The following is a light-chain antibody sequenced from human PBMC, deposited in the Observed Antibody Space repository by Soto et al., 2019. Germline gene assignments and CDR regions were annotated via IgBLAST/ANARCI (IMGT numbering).Light chain of an antibody. Sequence: EIVLTQSPATLSLSPGERATLSCRASQSVSSYLAWYQQKPGQAPRLLIYDASNRATGIPARFSGSGSGTDFTLTISSLEPEDFAAYFYQQSSNWPPWMFSQGTKVEI. V-gene: IGKV3-11*01. J-gene: IGKJ1*01. CDR2: DAS. CDR1: QSVSSY. CDR3: QQSSNWPPWM.